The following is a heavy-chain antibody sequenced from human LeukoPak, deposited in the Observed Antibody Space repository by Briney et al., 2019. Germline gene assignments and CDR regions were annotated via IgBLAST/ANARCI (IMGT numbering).Heavy chain of an antibody. CDR1: GGSISSYY. J-gene: IGHJ5*02. V-gene: IGHV4-59*01. D-gene: IGHD6-19*01. CDR3: ARLYSSGWYGTNWFDP. Sequence: PSETLSLTCTVSGGSISSYYWSWIRQPPGKGLEWIGYIYYSGSTNYNPSLKSRVTISVDTSKNQISLKLSSVTAADTAVYYCARLYSSGWYGTNWFDPWGQGTLVTVSS. CDR2: IYYSGST.